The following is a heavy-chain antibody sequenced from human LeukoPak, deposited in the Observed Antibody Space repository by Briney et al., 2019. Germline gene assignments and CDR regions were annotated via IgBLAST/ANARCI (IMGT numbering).Heavy chain of an antibody. V-gene: IGHV3-23*01. J-gene: IGHJ4*02. CDR3: AKGISADGYNFERGADH. Sequence: PGASLSLSCAASGFSFDTYVMSWVRQAPGRGLEWDSSVSGGNHHTYYADSVKGRFTISRDNSKSSLFLHMSSLRVEDSAVYYCAKGISADGYNFERGADHWGQGTLVIVSS. D-gene: IGHD5-18*01. CDR1: GFSFDTYV. CDR2: VSGGNHHT.